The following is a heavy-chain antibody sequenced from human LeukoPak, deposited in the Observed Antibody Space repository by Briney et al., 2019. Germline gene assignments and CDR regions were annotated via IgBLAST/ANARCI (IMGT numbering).Heavy chain of an antibody. CDR2: AFHSGTT. J-gene: IGHJ4*02. Sequence: SETLSLTCSVSGGSITSHYWSWIRQPPGKGLEWIGYAFHSGTTNYNPSLKSRVTISVDTPKNQFSLKLNSVTAADTAVYYCARTPGNTLDYWGQGTLVSVSS. D-gene: IGHD1-14*01. CDR1: GGSITSHY. CDR3: ARTPGNTLDY. V-gene: IGHV4-59*11.